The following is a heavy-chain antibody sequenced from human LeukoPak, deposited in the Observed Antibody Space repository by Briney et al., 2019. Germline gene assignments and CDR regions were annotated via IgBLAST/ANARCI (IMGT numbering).Heavy chain of an antibody. CDR2: VYHSGST. Sequence: SSETLSLTCSVSGGSTSNYYWSWVRQPPGKTLEWIGYVYHSGSTNYNPSLKSRVTISVDTSKNQFSLNLNSVTAADTAVYYCARGGSSVWSALNYWGQGTLVTVSS. D-gene: IGHD6-13*01. CDR1: GGSTSNYY. V-gene: IGHV4-59*01. J-gene: IGHJ4*02. CDR3: ARGGSSVWSALNY.